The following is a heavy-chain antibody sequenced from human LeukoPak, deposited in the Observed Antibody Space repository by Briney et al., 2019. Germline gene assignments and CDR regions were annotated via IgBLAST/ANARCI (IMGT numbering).Heavy chain of an antibody. J-gene: IGHJ4*02. CDR2: INTNTGNP. Sequence: ASVKVSCKASGYTFSSYGMNWVRQAPGQGLEWMGWINTNTGNPTYAQGFTGRFVFSLDTSVSTAYLQISSLKAEDTAVYYCARDLEAYCGGDCIRNFDYWGQGTLVTVSS. CDR3: ARDLEAYCGGDCIRNFDY. CDR1: GYTFSSYG. D-gene: IGHD2-21*02. V-gene: IGHV7-4-1*02.